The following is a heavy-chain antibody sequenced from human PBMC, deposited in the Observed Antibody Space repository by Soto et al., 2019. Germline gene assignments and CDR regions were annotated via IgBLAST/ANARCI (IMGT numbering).Heavy chain of an antibody. Sequence: ASVQVSCKASGYTFTSYGISWVRQAPGQGLEWMGWISAYNGNTNYAQKLQGRVTMTTDTSTSTAYMELRSLRSDDTAVYYCARSPTLKDCSSTSCLVSPYPYMDVWGKGTTVTVSS. CDR1: GYTFTSYG. CDR2: ISAYNGNT. V-gene: IGHV1-18*01. J-gene: IGHJ6*03. CDR3: ARSPTLKDCSSTSCLVSPYPYMDV. D-gene: IGHD2-2*01.